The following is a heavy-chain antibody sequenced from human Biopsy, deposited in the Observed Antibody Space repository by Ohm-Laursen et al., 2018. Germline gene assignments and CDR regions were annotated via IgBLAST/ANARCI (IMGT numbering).Heavy chain of an antibody. J-gene: IGHJ5*02. CDR3: TRGGYYYDSLAYYYWFDP. CDR1: GYTFTGYH. Sequence: SVKVSCKASGYTFTGYHVHWVRQAPGQGLEWMGWINAKTGDTNYAQKFQGRVTMTRDTSISTAYVVLSSLRSDDTAVYYCTRGGYYYDSLAYYYWFDPWGQGTLVTVSS. V-gene: IGHV1-2*02. CDR2: INAKTGDT. D-gene: IGHD3-22*01.